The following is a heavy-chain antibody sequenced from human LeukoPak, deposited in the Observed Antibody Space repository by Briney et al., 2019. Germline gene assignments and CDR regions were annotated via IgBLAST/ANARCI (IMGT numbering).Heavy chain of an antibody. V-gene: IGHV1-18*04. CDR2: ISAYNGNT. CDR1: GYTFTGYY. CDR3: ARDYLVSGRGYSSSSNWFDP. Sequence: ASVKVSCKASGYTFTGYYMHWVRQAPGQGLEWMGWISAYNGNTSYAQKLQGRVTMTTDTSTSTAYMELRSLRSDDTAVYYCARDYLVSGRGYSSSSNWFDPWGQGTLVTVSS. D-gene: IGHD6-13*01. J-gene: IGHJ5*02.